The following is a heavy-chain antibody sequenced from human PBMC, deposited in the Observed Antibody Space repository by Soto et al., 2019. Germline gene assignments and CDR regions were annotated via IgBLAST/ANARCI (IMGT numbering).Heavy chain of an antibody. J-gene: IGHJ4*02. CDR2: VFHTGGT. Sequence: QVQLQESGPGLVKPSETLSLTCTVSSDSIAGENWWSWVRQPPGLGLEWIGEVFHTGGTNYNPSLKSRVPMEVDTSKNQVSLKHISATAADAAVYYCARVFSSGSGWMYYFDIWGQGTLVSVPS. V-gene: IGHV4-4*02. CDR3: ARVFSSGSGWMYYFDI. CDR1: SDSIAGENW. D-gene: IGHD6-19*01.